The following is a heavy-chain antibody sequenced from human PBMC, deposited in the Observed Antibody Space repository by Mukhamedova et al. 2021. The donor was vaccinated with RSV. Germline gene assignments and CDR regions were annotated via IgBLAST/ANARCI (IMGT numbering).Heavy chain of an antibody. Sequence: GKGLEWLSAISGSGTSSYANDADSVKGRFTISRDISQNTLYLQMNSLRAEDTAVYYCSKRGDRSSWSGFDPWGQGTLVTVSS. D-gene: IGHD6-13*01. CDR2: ISGSGTSS. CDR3: SKRGDRSSWSGFDP. V-gene: IGHV3-23*01. J-gene: IGHJ5*02.